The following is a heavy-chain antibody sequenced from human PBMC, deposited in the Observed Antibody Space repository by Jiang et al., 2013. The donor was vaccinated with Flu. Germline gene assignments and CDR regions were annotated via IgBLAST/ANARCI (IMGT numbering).Heavy chain of an antibody. CDR1: FSSYA. V-gene: IGHV3-30*04. CDR3: ARKYNPDY. Sequence: FSSYAMHWVRQAPGKGLEWVAVISYDGSNKYYADSVKGRFTISRDNSKNTLYLQMNSLRAEDTAVYYCARKYNPDYWGQGTLVTVSS. CDR2: ISYDGSNK. J-gene: IGHJ4*02. D-gene: IGHD1-1*01.